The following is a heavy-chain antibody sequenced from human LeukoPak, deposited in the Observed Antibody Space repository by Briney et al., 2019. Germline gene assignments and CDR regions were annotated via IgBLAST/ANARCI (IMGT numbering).Heavy chain of an antibody. Sequence: PSETLSLTCAVHGGSFTGYYWSWIRQSPGKGLQWIAEVNHRGDTNYYPSVKGRVTISVDTSKNQFSLKVTSLTAADTAVYYCARGPTISETGYFDYWGQGTLVTVSS. CDR1: GGSFTGYY. CDR2: VNHRGDT. V-gene: IGHV4-34*01. J-gene: IGHJ4*03. D-gene: IGHD1-1*01. CDR3: ARGPTISETGYFDY.